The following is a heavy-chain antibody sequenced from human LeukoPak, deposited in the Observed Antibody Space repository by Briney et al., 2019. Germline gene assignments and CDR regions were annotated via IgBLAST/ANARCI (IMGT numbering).Heavy chain of an antibody. Sequence: PSATLSLTCTVAGGSISSYYWSWIRQPPGKGLEWIGYIYYSGGTNYNPSLKSRVTISVDTSKNHFSLKLSSVTAADTAVYYCAGGEVIAAAAAAFDYWGPGTLVTVSS. D-gene: IGHD6-13*01. V-gene: IGHV4-59*01. J-gene: IGHJ4*02. CDR2: IYYSGGT. CDR3: AGGEVIAAAAAAFDY. CDR1: GGSISSYY.